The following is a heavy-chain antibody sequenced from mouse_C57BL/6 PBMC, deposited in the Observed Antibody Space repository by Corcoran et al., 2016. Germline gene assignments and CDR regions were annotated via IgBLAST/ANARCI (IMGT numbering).Heavy chain of an antibody. CDR2: INTYSGVP. Sequence: QIQLVQSGPELKKPGETVKISCKASGYTFTTYGMSWVKQAPGKGLKWMGWINTYSGVPTYADDFKGRFAFSLETSASIAYLQINKLKNEDTATYCCATNLYGSIPYYSMDYWGQSTAVTVSS. D-gene: IGHD1-1*01. J-gene: IGHJ4*01. V-gene: IGHV9-3*01. CDR3: ATNLYGSIPYYSMDY. CDR1: GYTFTTYG.